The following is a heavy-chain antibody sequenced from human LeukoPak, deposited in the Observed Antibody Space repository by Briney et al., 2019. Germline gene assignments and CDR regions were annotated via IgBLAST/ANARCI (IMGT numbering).Heavy chain of an antibody. V-gene: IGHV1-2*02. CDR1: GYTFAGYY. CDR2: INPNSGGT. J-gene: IGHJ4*02. D-gene: IGHD3-22*01. Sequence: GASVKVSCKASGYTFAGYYMHWVRQAPGQGLEWMGWINPNSGGTNYAQKFQGRVTMTRDTSISTAYMELSRLRSDDTAVYYCARGWASSGYPNYYFDYWGQGTLVTVSS. CDR3: ARGWASSGYPNYYFDY.